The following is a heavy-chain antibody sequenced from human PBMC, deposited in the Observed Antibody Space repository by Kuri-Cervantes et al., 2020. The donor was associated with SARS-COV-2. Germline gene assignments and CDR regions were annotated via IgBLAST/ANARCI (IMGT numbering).Heavy chain of an antibody. V-gene: IGHV3-7*01. CDR2: IKQDGSEK. J-gene: IGHJ6*03. D-gene: IGHD6-13*01. CDR1: GFTFSSYW. Sequence: GESLKISCAASGFTFSSYWMSWVRQAPGEGLEWVANIKQDGSEKYYVDSVKGRFTISRDNAKNSLYLQMNSLRAEDTAVYYCARDPAAGLYYYYMDVWGKGTTVTVSS. CDR3: ARDPAAGLYYYYMDV.